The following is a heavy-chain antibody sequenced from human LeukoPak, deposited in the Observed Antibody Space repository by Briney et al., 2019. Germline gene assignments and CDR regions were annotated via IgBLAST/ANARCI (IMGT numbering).Heavy chain of an antibody. CDR2: ISYDGSNK. CDR1: GFTFSSYS. CDR3: AKSKEAAGGLGY. J-gene: IGHJ4*02. V-gene: IGHV3-30*18. D-gene: IGHD6-13*01. Sequence: GGSLRLSCAASGFTFSSYSMHWVRQAPGKGLEWVAVISYDGSNKYYADSVKGRFTISRDNSKNTLYLQMNSLRAEDTAVYYCAKSKEAAGGLGYWGQGTLVTVSS.